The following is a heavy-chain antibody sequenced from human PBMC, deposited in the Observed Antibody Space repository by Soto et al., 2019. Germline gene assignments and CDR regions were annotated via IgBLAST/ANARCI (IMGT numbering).Heavy chain of an antibody. Sequence: GESLKISCKGSGYSFTSYWIGWVRQMPGKGLEWMGIIYPGDSDTRYSPSFQGQVTISADKSISTAYLQWSSLKASDTAMYYCARHYDILTGSFGIFDPWGQGTLVTVSS. V-gene: IGHV5-51*01. CDR3: ARHYDILTGSFGIFDP. CDR1: GYSFTSYW. J-gene: IGHJ5*02. CDR2: IYPGDSDT. D-gene: IGHD3-9*01.